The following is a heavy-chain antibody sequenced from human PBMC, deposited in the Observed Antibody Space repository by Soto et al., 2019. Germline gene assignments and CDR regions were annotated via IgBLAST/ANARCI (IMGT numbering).Heavy chain of an antibody. Sequence: QVQLVQSGAEVKKPGSSVKVSCKASGGTFRRYSITWVRQAPGHGLEWIGRIITIFGIASYAQKFQGRVTITADESTSTAYMELSSLRSDDTAVYYCAREDRDRETGLVPAAIDGMDVCGQGTKVTVSS. J-gene: IGHJ6*02. D-gene: IGHD2-2*01. V-gene: IGHV1-69*08. CDR2: IITIFGIA. CDR3: AREDRDRETGLVPAAIDGMDV. CDR1: GGTFRRYS.